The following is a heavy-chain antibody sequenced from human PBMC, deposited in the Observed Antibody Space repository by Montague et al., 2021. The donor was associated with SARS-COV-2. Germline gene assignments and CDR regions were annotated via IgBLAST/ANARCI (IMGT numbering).Heavy chain of an antibody. CDR1: GGSISSSY. Sequence: SETLSLTCSVSGGSISSSYWSWLRQPPGKGLEWIGYIYHYGSAKYNPSLKTRVTISVDTSKNQFSLKLRSVTAVDTAVYYCARHAYWDWYYFDYWGQGTLVTVSS. CDR3: ARHAYWDWYYFDY. D-gene: IGHD2-21*01. CDR2: IYHYGSA. J-gene: IGHJ4*02. V-gene: IGHV4-59*08.